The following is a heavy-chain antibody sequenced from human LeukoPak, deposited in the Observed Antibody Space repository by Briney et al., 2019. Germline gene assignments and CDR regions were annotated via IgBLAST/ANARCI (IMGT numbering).Heavy chain of an antibody. CDR3: ARPPGIAAAWFYP. CDR1: GYSISSGYY. J-gene: IGHJ5*02. V-gene: IGHV4-38-2*02. Sequence: SETLSLTCTVSGYSISSGYYWGWIRQPPGKGLEWIGTIDNSGSAYYNSSLKSRVTISVDTSKDQLSLKVTSVTAADTAVYYCARPPGIAAAWFYPWGQGTLVTVSS. D-gene: IGHD6-13*01. CDR2: IDNSGSA.